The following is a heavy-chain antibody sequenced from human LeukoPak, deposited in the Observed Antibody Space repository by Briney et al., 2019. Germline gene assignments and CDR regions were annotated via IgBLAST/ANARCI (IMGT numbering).Heavy chain of an antibody. Sequence: SETLSLTCTVSGGSISSSSYYWGWIRQPPGKGLEWIGSIYYSGSTYYNPPLKSRVTISVDTSKNQFSLKLSSVTAADTAVYYCARVEVVPAARRGYYYYYMDVWGKGTTVTVSS. CDR1: GGSISSSSYY. CDR3: ARVEVVPAARRGYYYYYMDV. J-gene: IGHJ6*03. D-gene: IGHD2-2*01. V-gene: IGHV4-39*07. CDR2: IYYSGST.